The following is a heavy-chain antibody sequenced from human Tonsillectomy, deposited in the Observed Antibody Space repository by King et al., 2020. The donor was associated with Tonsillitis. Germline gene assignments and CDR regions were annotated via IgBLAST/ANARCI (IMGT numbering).Heavy chain of an antibody. D-gene: IGHD1-1*01. CDR3: ARGANDSMTGVGVGGPSLDY. V-gene: IGHV1-2*02. CDR1: GYTFTDYY. J-gene: IGHJ4*02. CDR2: INPNSGDT. Sequence: QLVQSGAEVKKPGASVKVSCKASGYTFTDYYMYWVRQAPGQGLEWMGWINPNSGDTDSAQKFQGRVTMTRDTSISTAYMDLRRRRSDDTAVYYCARGANDSMTGVGVGGPSLDYWGQGTLVTVSS.